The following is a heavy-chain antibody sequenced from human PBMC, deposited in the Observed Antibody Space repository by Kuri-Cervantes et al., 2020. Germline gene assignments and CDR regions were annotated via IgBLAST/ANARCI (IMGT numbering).Heavy chain of an antibody. CDR3: ARCPDYVWGSYRYSNWFDP. CDR1: GGSISSYY. J-gene: IGHJ5*02. Sequence: SETLSLTCTVSGGSISSYYWSWIRQPAGKGLEWIGYIYYSGSTNYNPSLKSRVTISVDTSKNQFSLKLSSVTAADTAVYYCARCPDYVWGSYRYSNWFDPWGQGTLVTVSS. CDR2: IYYSGST. D-gene: IGHD3-16*02. V-gene: IGHV4-59*01.